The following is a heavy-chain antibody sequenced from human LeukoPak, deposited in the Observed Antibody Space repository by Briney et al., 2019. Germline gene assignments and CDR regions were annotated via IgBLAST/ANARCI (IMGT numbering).Heavy chain of an antibody. CDR3: ARGTDPSSGYVY. CDR2: INHSGST. J-gene: IGHJ4*02. CDR1: GGSFSGYY. V-gene: IGHV4-34*01. Sequence: SETLSLTCAVYGGSFSGYYWSWIRQPPGKGLEWIGEINHSGSTNYNPSLKSRVTISVDTSKNQFSLKLSSVTAADTAVYYCARGTDPSSGYVYWGQGTLVTVSS. D-gene: IGHD3-22*01.